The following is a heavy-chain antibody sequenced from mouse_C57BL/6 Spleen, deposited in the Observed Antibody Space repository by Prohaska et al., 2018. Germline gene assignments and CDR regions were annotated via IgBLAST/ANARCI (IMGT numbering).Heavy chain of an antibody. D-gene: IGHD1-1*01. CDR2: IDPSDSYT. CDR3: ARGDGSSLYYAMDY. Sequence: QVQLQQPGAELVKPGASVKLSCKASGYTFTSYWMQWVKQRPGQGLEWIGEIDPSDSYTNYNQKFKGKATLTVDTSSSTAYMQLSSLTSEDSAVYYCARGDGSSLYYAMDYWGQGTSVTASS. J-gene: IGHJ4*01. CDR1: GYTFTSYW. V-gene: IGHV1-50*01.